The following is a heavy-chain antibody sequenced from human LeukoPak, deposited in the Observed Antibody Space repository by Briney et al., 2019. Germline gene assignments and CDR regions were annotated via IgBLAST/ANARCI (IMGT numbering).Heavy chain of an antibody. J-gene: IGHJ6*03. D-gene: IGHD3-10*01. CDR1: GYTFTGYY. V-gene: IGHV1-2*02. Sequence: ASVKVSCKASGYTFTGYYMHWVRQAPGQGLEWMGWINPNSGGTNYAQKFQGRVTMTRDTSISTAYMELSRLRSDDTAVYYCARDRLLWFTWRDNYYYYYYMDVWGKGTTVTVSS. CDR3: ARDRLLWFTWRDNYYYYYYMDV. CDR2: INPNSGGT.